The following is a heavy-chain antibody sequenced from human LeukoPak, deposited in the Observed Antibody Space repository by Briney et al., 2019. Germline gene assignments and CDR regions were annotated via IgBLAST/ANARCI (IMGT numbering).Heavy chain of an antibody. CDR2: IYSGGST. CDR1: GFIVSSYY. D-gene: IGHD4-11*01. Sequence: GGSLRLSCVASGFIVSSYYMTWVRQAPGKGLEWVSVIYSGGSTYYADSVKGRVAISSDNSKNTVSLQMSSVRAEDTAVYYCARSYSNHLFGMDVWGQGTTVTVTS. J-gene: IGHJ6*02. CDR3: ARSYSNHLFGMDV. V-gene: IGHV3-66*01.